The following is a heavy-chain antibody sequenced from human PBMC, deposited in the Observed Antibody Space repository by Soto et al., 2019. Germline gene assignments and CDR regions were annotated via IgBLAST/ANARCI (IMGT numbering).Heavy chain of an antibody. J-gene: IGHJ4*02. Sequence: PSETLSLTCTVSGGSISSYYWSWIRQPPGKGLEWIGYIYYSGSTNYNPSLKSRVTISVDTSKNQFSLKLSSVTAADTAVYYCARARRYYGSGSYDYWGQGTLVTVSS. CDR2: IYYSGST. CDR1: GGSISSYY. CDR3: ARARRYYGSGSYDY. D-gene: IGHD3-10*01. V-gene: IGHV4-59*01.